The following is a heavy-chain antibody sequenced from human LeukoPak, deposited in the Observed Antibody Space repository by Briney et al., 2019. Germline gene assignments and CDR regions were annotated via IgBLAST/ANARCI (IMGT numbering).Heavy chain of an antibody. CDR1: GFRFSDHY. D-gene: IGHD6-19*01. V-gene: IGHV3-64*01. CDR3: ARLGSGFDLDY. J-gene: IGHJ4*02. Sequence: GGSLRLSCAVSGFRFSDHYMDWVRQAPGKGLEYVSSISTNGDSTYYANSVKDRFTISRDNSKNTLYLQMGSLRPEDMAVYYCARLGSGFDLDYWGQGTLVTVSS. CDR2: ISTNGDST.